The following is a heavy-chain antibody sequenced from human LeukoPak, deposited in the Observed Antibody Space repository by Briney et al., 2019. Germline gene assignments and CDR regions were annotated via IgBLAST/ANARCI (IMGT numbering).Heavy chain of an antibody. D-gene: IGHD2-15*01. J-gene: IGHJ4*02. CDR2: ISGSSGII. CDR3: ARSAVGSSLADLDY. V-gene: IGHV3-48*01. CDR1: GFTFNTYT. Sequence: GGSLGLSCAASGFTFNTYTMNWVRQAPGKGLEWVSYISGSSGIIDYADSVRGRFTISRDNAKNSLYLQMNSLRAEDTAVYYCARSAVGSSLADLDYWGQGTLVTVSS.